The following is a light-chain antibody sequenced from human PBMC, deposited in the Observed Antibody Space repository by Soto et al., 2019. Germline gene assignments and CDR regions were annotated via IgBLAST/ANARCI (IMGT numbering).Light chain of an antibody. CDR3: SSYTNSIPYV. CDR2: EVS. J-gene: IGLJ1*01. CDR1: SSDVGGYNF. Sequence: QSALTQPASVSGSPGQSITISCTGTSSDVGGYNFVSWYQQDPGKAPKLIIYEVSNRPSGVSYRFSGSKSGNTASLTISGLQAEDEADYYCSSYTNSIPYVFGTGTKVTVL. V-gene: IGLV2-14*01.